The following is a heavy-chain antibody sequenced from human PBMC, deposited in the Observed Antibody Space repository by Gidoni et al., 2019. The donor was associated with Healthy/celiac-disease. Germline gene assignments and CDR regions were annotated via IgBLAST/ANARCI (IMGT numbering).Heavy chain of an antibody. CDR3: ARGFGRWYFDY. D-gene: IGHD6-13*01. CDR2: IYTSGST. Sequence: QVQLQESGPGLVKPSQTLSLTCTVSGGSISSGSYYWSWIRQPAGKGLEWIGRIYTSGSTNYNPSLKSRVTISVDTSKNQFSLKLSSVTAADTAVYYCARGFGRWYFDYWGQGTLITVSS. J-gene: IGHJ4*02. CDR1: GGSISSGSYY. V-gene: IGHV4-61*02.